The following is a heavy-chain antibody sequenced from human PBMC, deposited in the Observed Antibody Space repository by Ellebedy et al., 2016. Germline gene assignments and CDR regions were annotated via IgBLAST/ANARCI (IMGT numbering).Heavy chain of an antibody. CDR2: ISGDGRRT. Sequence: GESLKISXRTSGFTFSNYFMTWVRQAPGKGLEWVSTISGDGRRTFFADSVWGRFTISRDNSRSTLFLQMNSLRVEDTAVYYCRQGHYFNYWGQGTLVTVSS. CDR3: RQGHYFNY. CDR1: GFTFSNYF. J-gene: IGHJ4*02. V-gene: IGHV3-23*01.